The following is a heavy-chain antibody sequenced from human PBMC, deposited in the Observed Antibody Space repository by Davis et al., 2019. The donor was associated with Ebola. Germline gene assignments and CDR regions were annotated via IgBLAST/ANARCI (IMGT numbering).Heavy chain of an antibody. D-gene: IGHD6-19*01. CDR2: ISGSSAYI. CDR1: GFTFSSFI. V-gene: IGHV3-21*01. CDR3: AIVAVAGFDY. Sequence: GESLKISCAASGFTFSSFIMNWVRQAPGKGLEWVSSISGSSAYIYYADSVKGRFTISRDNAKNSLYLQMNSLRAEDTAVYYCAIVAVAGFDYWGQGTLVPVSS. J-gene: IGHJ4*02.